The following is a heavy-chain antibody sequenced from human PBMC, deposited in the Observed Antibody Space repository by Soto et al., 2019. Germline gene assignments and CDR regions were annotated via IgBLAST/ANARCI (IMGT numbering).Heavy chain of an antibody. CDR2: ISWNSGSV. Sequence: PGGSLRLSCAASGFTFSSYSMNWVRQAPGKGLEWVSGISWNSGSVGYADSVKGRFTISRDNAKNSLYLQMNSLRAEDTALYYCAKDRGYQLLYFDYWGQGTLVTVSS. J-gene: IGHJ4*02. CDR3: AKDRGYQLLYFDY. D-gene: IGHD2-2*01. CDR1: GFTFSSYS. V-gene: IGHV3-9*01.